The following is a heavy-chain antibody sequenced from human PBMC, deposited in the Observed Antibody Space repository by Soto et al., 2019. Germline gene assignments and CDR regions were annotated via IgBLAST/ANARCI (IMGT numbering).Heavy chain of an antibody. D-gene: IGHD2-15*01. J-gene: IGHJ5*02. Sequence: SETLSLTCTVSGGSISSGDYYWSWIRQPPGKGLEWIGYIYYSGSTYYNPSLKSRVTISVDTSKNQFSLKLSSVTAADTAVYYRARAPKPSYCSGGSCYSDWFDPWGQGTLVTVSS. V-gene: IGHV4-30-4*01. CDR3: ARAPKPSYCSGGSCYSDWFDP. CDR2: IYYSGST. CDR1: GGSISSGDYY.